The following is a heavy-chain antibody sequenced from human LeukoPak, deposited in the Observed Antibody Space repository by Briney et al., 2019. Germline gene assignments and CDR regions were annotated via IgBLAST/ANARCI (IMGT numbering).Heavy chain of an antibody. CDR1: GFTFSSYS. J-gene: IGHJ4*02. V-gene: IGHV3-48*01. Sequence: PGGSLRLSCAASGFTFSSYSMNWVRQAPGKGLEWVSYISSSSSTIYYADSVKGRFTISRDYSKDTLFLQMNSLRAEDTALYYCAKAHVPTMIRGVVSSDWGQGTLVTVSS. CDR3: AKAHVPTMIRGVVSSD. CDR2: ISSSSSTI. D-gene: IGHD3-10*01.